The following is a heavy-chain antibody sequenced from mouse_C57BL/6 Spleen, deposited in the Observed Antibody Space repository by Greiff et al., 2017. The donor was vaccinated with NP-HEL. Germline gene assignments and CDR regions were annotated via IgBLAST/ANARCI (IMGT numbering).Heavy chain of an antibody. J-gene: IGHJ3*01. CDR3: ARLYYYGSSYEAWFAY. CDR2: ISNGGGST. V-gene: IGHV5-12*01. Sequence: EVQGVESGGGLVQPGGSLKLSCAASGFTFSDYYMYWVRQTPEKRLEWVAYISNGGGSTYYPDTVKGRFTISRDNAKNTLYLQMSRLKSEDTAMYYCARLYYYGSSYEAWFAYWGQGTLVTVSA. CDR1: GFTFSDYY. D-gene: IGHD1-1*01.